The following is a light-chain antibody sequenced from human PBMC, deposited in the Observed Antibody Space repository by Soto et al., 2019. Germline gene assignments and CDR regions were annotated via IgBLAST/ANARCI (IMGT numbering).Light chain of an antibody. Sequence: NFMLTQPHSVSESPGKTVTISCTRSSGSIASNYVQWYQQRPGSSPTTVIYENNQRPSGVPDRFSGSIDSSSNSASLTISGLKTEDEVDYYCQSYDGTNWVFGGGTKLTVL. CDR1: SGSIASNY. CDR3: QSYDGTNWV. V-gene: IGLV6-57*01. J-gene: IGLJ3*02. CDR2: ENN.